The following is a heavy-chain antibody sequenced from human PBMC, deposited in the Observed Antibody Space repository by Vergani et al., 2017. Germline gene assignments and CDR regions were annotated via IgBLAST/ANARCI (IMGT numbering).Heavy chain of an antibody. Sequence: EVQLVESGGGVVRPGGSLRLPCVGSGFAFGVFGMSWVRQVPGKGLVWVAGINWDGGPTIYGDPVTDPFTISRDNAKNSLYLQMNSLRDGNTAVYYCVGIEGHDQAPFSNWGRETLVIVSS. J-gene: IGHJ4*02. CDR1: GFAFGVFG. V-gene: IGHV3-20*04. CDR2: INWDGGPT. D-gene: IGHD1-26*01. CDR3: VGIEGHDQAPFSN.